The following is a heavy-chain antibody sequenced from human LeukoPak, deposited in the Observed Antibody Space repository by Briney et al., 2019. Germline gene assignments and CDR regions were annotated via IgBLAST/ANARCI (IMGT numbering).Heavy chain of an antibody. V-gene: IGHV4-34*01. D-gene: IGHD5-18*01. CDR1: GGSFSGYY. J-gene: IGHJ4*02. Sequence: PSETLSLTCAVYGGSFSGYYWSWIRQPPGKGLEWIGEINHSGSTNYNPSLKSRVTISVDTSKNQFSLKLSSVTAADTAVYYCAAAQGRGYSYGYRYWGQGTLVTVSS. CDR3: AAAQGRGYSYGYRY. CDR2: INHSGST.